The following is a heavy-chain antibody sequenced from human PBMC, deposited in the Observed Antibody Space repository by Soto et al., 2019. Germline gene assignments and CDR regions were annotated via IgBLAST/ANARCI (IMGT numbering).Heavy chain of an antibody. Sequence: SETLSLTCTVSGGSISSGDYYWSWIRQPPGKGLEWIGYIYYSGSTYYNPSLESRVTISVDTSKNQFSLKLSSVTAADTAVYYCAREWTYYYDSSGYFNWFDPWGQGTLVTVSS. D-gene: IGHD3-22*01. CDR3: AREWTYYYDSSGYFNWFDP. CDR2: IYYSGST. V-gene: IGHV4-30-4*01. CDR1: GGSISSGDYY. J-gene: IGHJ5*02.